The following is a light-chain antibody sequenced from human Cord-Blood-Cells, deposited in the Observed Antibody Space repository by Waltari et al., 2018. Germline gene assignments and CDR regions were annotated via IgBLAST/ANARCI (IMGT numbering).Light chain of an antibody. CDR3: CSYAGSSTWV. V-gene: IGLV2-23*01. Sequence: QSALTQPASVSGSPGQSITISCTGTSSDVGSYKLVSWYQQHPGKAPKLMIYEGSKRPSGVSKRFSGSKSGNPASLTISGLQAEDDADYYCCSYAGSSTWVCGGGTKLTVL. J-gene: IGLJ3*02. CDR2: EGS. CDR1: SSDVGSYKL.